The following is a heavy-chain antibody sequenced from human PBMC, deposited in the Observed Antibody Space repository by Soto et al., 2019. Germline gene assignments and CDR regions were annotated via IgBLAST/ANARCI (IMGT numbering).Heavy chain of an antibody. CDR1: GYSFTSYD. CDR3: ARELHSSRWSYYYYYYGMDV. Sequence: QVQLVQSGAEVKKPGASVKVSCKASGYSFTSYDINWVRQATGQGLEWMGWMNPNSGNTGYAQKFQGRVTMTRNTSISRAYMELSSLRSEDTAVYYCARELHSSRWSYYYYYYGMDVWGQGTTVTVSS. CDR2: MNPNSGNT. V-gene: IGHV1-8*01. J-gene: IGHJ6*02. D-gene: IGHD6-13*01.